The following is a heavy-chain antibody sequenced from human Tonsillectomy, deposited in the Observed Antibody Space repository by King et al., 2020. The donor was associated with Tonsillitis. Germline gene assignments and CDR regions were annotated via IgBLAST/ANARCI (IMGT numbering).Heavy chain of an antibody. CDR3: ATSHSWGSNY. D-gene: IGHD7-27*01. CDR2: IGIRSDI. Sequence: EVQLVESGGDLVQPGGSLRLSCAASGFTFSSSGMNWVRQAPGKGLEFVSAIGIRSDIYYADSVKGRFTISRDNSNNALYLQMNSLRAEDTAVYYCATSHSWGSNYWGQGTLVTVSS. J-gene: IGHJ4*02. CDR1: GFTFSSSG. V-gene: IGHV3-23*04.